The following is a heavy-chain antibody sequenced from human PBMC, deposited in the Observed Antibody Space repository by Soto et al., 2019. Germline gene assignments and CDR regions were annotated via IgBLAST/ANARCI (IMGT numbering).Heavy chain of an antibody. CDR3: ARDPGITYGDFPLDH. CDR2: IWYDGSER. Sequence: QVQLVESGGGVVQPGRSLTLSCAASGFTFRTMAMHWVRQAPGKGLEWVAAIWYDGSERYYGDSLKGRFTTSRDNSDDTVYLRMSSLRVEDTAIYYCARDPGITYGDFPLDHWGQGTLVTVSS. CDR1: GFTFRTMA. D-gene: IGHD2-21*02. J-gene: IGHJ4*02. V-gene: IGHV3-33*01.